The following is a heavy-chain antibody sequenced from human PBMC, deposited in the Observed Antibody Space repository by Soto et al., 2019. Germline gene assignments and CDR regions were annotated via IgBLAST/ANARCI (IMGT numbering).Heavy chain of an antibody. CDR2: ISAYNGNT. V-gene: IGHV1-18*01. CDR1: GYTFTSYG. J-gene: IGHJ5*02. D-gene: IGHD3-10*01. Sequence: ASVKVSCKASGYTFTSYGISWVRQAPGQGLEWMGWISAYNGNTKYAQKLQGRVTMTTDTSTSTAYMELRSLRSDDTAVYYCARGVGSGSYYNQYNWFDPWGQGTPVTVSS. CDR3: ARGVGSGSYYNQYNWFDP.